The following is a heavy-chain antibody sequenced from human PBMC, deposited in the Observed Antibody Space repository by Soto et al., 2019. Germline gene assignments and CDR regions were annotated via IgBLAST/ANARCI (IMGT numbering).Heavy chain of an antibody. J-gene: IGHJ6*02. D-gene: IGHD2-21*01. CDR1: GFTFSNYW. CDR3: ARGGLQHAIDV. Sequence: EVQLVESGGGLVQPGGSLRLSCAASGFTFSNYWMYWVRQAPGKGLVWVSRVNNDGTDTTHADSVKGRFTISRDNAENTLYLQMNSLRAEDTAVYYCARGGLQHAIDVWGQGSTVTVSS. V-gene: IGHV3-74*03. CDR2: VNNDGTDT.